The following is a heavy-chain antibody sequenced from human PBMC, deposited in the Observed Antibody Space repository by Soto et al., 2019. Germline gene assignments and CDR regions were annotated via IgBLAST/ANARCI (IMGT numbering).Heavy chain of an antibody. CDR1: GYTFTGYY. CDR3: ATVEWLRLVEMEDYYFDY. V-gene: IGHV1-2*02. J-gene: IGHJ4*02. Sequence: ASVKVSCNASGYTFTGYYMHWVRQAPGQGLERMGWINPNSGGTNYAQKFQGRVTMTRDTSISTDYMELSRLRSDDTAVYYCATVEWLRLVEMEDYYFDYWGQGTLVT. CDR2: INPNSGGT. D-gene: IGHD5-12*01.